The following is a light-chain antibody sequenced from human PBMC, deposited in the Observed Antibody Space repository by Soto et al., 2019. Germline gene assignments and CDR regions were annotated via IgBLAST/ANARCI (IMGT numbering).Light chain of an antibody. CDR2: AAS. J-gene: IGKJ4*01. V-gene: IGKV1-9*01. Sequence: DIQLTQSPSFLSASVGDRVTITCRASQGISSYLAWYQQKPGKAPKLLIYAASTLQSGVPSRFSGSGSGTEFTLTISSLQPEDFATYYCQQLNSYRLTLGGGTKVDIK. CDR1: QGISSY. CDR3: QQLNSYRLT.